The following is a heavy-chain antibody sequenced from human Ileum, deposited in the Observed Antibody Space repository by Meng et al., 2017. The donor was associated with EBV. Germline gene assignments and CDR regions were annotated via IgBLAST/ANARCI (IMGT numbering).Heavy chain of an antibody. CDR3: ARDGYSSGSD. V-gene: IGHV4-61*08. CDR1: CGSVGSVGNY. CDR2: IYNSGST. D-gene: IGHD6-19*01. Sequence: QVHLPEYVPVLVKPPETLSPPSSVSCGSVGSVGNYWSWIRQPPGKGLEWIGYIYNSGSTNYNPSLNSRVTISVDTSKNQFSLKLSSVTAADTAVHYCARDGYSSGSDWGQGTLVTVSS. J-gene: IGHJ4*02.